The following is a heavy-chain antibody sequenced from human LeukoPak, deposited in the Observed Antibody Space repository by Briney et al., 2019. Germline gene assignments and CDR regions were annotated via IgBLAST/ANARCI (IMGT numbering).Heavy chain of an antibody. D-gene: IGHD3-10*01. Sequence: HAGGSLRLSCAASGFTFSSYAMSWVRQAPGKGLEWVSAISGSGGSTYYADSMKGRFTISRDNSKNTLYLQMNSLRAEDTAVYYCAKVRDYYGSGSYRAPDYWGQGTLVTVSS. J-gene: IGHJ4*02. CDR3: AKVRDYYGSGSYRAPDY. V-gene: IGHV3-23*01. CDR2: ISGSGGST. CDR1: GFTFSSYA.